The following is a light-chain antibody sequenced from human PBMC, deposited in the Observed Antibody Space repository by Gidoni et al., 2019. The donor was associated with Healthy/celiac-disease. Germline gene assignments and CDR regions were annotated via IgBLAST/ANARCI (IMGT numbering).Light chain of an antibody. CDR3: QQYDNLPGF. J-gene: IGKJ3*01. CDR1: QDISNY. Sequence: DIQMTQSPSSLSASVGDRVTITCQASQDISNYLNWYQQKPGKAPKLLIYDASNLETGVPSRFSGSGSGTDFTSTISSLQPEDIATYYCQQYDNLPGFFGPGTKVDIK. CDR2: DAS. V-gene: IGKV1-33*01.